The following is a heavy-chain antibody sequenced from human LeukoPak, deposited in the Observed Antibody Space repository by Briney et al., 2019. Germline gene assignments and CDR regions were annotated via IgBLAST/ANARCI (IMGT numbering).Heavy chain of an antibody. Sequence: SVKVSCKASGSTFSSYAISWVRQAPGQGLEWMGRIIPIFGTANYAQKFQGRVTITADKSTSTAYTELSSLRSEDTAVYYCARVPSIAALYWDYWGQGTLVTVSS. CDR1: GSTFSSYA. V-gene: IGHV1-69*06. J-gene: IGHJ4*02. CDR2: IIPIFGTA. D-gene: IGHD6-6*01. CDR3: ARVPSIAALYWDY.